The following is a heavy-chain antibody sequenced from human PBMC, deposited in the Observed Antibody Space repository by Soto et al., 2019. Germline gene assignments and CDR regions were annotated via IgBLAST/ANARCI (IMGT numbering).Heavy chain of an antibody. D-gene: IGHD1-20*01. CDR1: EFSLSTSGVG. Sequence: ESGPTLVNPTQTLTLTCTFSEFSLSTSGVGVGWIRQPPGKALEWLALIYWDDDKRYSPSLKSRLTITKDTSKNQVVLTMTNMDPVDTATYYCAHCTSITGWANYWFDPWGQGTLVTVSS. CDR2: IYWDDDK. J-gene: IGHJ5*02. CDR3: AHCTSITGWANYWFDP. V-gene: IGHV2-5*02.